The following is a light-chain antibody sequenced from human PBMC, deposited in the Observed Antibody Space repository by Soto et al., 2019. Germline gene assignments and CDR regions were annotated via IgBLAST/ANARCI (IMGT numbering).Light chain of an antibody. CDR3: QQYGSSPPYT. J-gene: IGKJ2*01. CDR2: GSS. Sequence: EVVLTQSPGTLSLSPGERATLSCRASENVSNNYLAWYQQKPGQAPRLLIFGSSDRAAGNPDRFSGSGSGTDITLTISRLEPEDFAVYYCQQYGSSPPYTFGRGTKLEIK. CDR1: ENVSNNY. V-gene: IGKV3-20*01.